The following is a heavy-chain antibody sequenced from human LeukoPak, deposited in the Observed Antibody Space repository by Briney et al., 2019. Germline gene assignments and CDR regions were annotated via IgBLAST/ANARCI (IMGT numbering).Heavy chain of an antibody. CDR1: GGSISSSSYY. V-gene: IGHV4-39*01. Sequence: PSETLSLTCTVSGGSISSSSYYWGWIRQPPGKGLEWIGSIYYSGSTHYNPSLKSRVTISVDTSKNQFSLKLSSVTAADTAVYYCASTGGSGWYRVPGWYFDYWGQGTLVTVSS. D-gene: IGHD6-19*01. J-gene: IGHJ4*02. CDR3: ASTGGSGWYRVPGWYFDY. CDR2: IYYSGST.